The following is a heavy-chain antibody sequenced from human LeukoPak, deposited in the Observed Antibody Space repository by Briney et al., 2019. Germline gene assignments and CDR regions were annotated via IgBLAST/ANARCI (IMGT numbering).Heavy chain of an antibody. CDR1: GYTLTELS. CDR3: AADRGLAVAGDAFDL. CDR2: YDPEDGKI. J-gene: IGHJ3*01. D-gene: IGHD6-19*01. Sequence: ASVKVSCKVSGYTLTELSMHWVRQAPGKGLEWMGGYDPEDGKIVYAQNFQGRVTMTEDTSTDTAYMELRNLRSQDTAVYYCAADRGLAVAGDAFDLWGQGTLVTVSS. V-gene: IGHV1-24*01.